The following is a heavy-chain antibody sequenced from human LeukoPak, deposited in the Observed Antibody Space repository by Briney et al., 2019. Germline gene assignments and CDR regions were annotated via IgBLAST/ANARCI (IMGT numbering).Heavy chain of an antibody. D-gene: IGHD3-9*01. V-gene: IGHV3-66*04. CDR1: GITVSTNY. J-gene: IGHJ4*02. CDR2: IYSGGAT. Sequence: GGSLRLSCAASGITVSTNYMSWVRQAPGKGLEWVSIIYSGGATFYADSVKGRFTISRENSKNTLWLQMNSLRAEDTAVYYCARLHYDVLTGPFDYWGQGTLDTVPS. CDR3: ARLHYDVLTGPFDY.